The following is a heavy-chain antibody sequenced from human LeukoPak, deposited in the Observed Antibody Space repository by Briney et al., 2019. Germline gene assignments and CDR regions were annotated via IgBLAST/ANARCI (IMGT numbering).Heavy chain of an antibody. J-gene: IGHJ5*02. CDR2: ISACNGNT. Sequence: GASVKVSCKASGYTFTSYGISWVRQAPGQGLEWMGWISACNGNTNYAQKLQGRVTMTTDTSTSTAYMELRSLRSDDTAVYYCARGVEYYDFWSGYSLYNWFDPWGQGTLVTVSS. CDR1: GYTFTSYG. V-gene: IGHV1-18*01. CDR3: ARGVEYYDFWSGYSLYNWFDP. D-gene: IGHD3-3*01.